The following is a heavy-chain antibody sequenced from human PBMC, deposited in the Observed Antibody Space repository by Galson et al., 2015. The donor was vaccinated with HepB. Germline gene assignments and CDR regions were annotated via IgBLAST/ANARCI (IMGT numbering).Heavy chain of an antibody. J-gene: IGHJ3*02. V-gene: IGHV4-31*03. CDR2: IYYSGST. CDR1: GGSINSGGYY. Sequence: LSLTCTVSGGSINSGGYYWSWIRQHPGKGLEWIGHIYYSGSTYYNPSLKSRVTISVDTSKNQFSLKLSTVTAADTAVYYCARRNFPRTFDIWGQGTLVTVSS. CDR3: ARRNFPRTFDI.